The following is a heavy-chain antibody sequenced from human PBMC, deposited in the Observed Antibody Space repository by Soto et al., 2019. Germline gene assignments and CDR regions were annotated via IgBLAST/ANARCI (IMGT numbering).Heavy chain of an antibody. Sequence: SVKVSCKASGGTFSSYAISWVRQAPGQGLEWMGGIIPTFGTANYAQKFQGRVTITADESTSTAYMELSSLRSEDTAVYYCARAEYSGYDWGPADYWGQGTLVTVSS. V-gene: IGHV1-69*13. J-gene: IGHJ4*02. CDR3: ARAEYSGYDWGPADY. CDR1: GGTFSSYA. D-gene: IGHD5-12*01. CDR2: IIPTFGTA.